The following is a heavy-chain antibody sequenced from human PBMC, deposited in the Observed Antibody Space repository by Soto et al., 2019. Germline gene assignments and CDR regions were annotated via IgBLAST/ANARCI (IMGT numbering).Heavy chain of an antibody. CDR3: AKNKDDGDYWSGYFDL. CDR1: GFTFSSYA. V-gene: IGHV3-23*01. J-gene: IGHJ2*01. CDR2: ISGSGGST. Sequence: EVQLLESGGGLVQPGGSLRLSCAASGFTFSSYAMSWVRQAPGKGLEWVSAISGSGGSTYYADSVKGRFTITRDNSKNTLYLQMNSLRAEDTAVYYCAKNKDDGDYWSGYFDLWGRGTLVTVSS. D-gene: IGHD4-17*01.